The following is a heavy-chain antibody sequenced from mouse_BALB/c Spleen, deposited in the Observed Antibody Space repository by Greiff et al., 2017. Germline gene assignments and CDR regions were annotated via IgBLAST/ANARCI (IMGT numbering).Heavy chain of an antibody. CDR3: ARGLRRIYYYAMDY. CDR1: GFSLTGYG. V-gene: IGHV2-6-7*01. J-gene: IGHJ4*01. Sequence: VQLKESGPGLVAPSQSLSITCTVSGFSLTGYGVNWVRQPPGKGLEWLGMIWGDGSTDYNSALKSRLSISKDNSKSQVFLKMNSLQTDDTARYYCARGLRRIYYYAMDYWGQGTSVTVSS. CDR2: IWGDGST.